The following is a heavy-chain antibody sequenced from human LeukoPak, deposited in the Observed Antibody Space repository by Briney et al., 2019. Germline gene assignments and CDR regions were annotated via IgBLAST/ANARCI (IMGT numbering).Heavy chain of an antibody. CDR3: TKDLISPRSVGSSEKLDY. V-gene: IGHV3-23*01. J-gene: IGHJ4*02. D-gene: IGHD3-10*01. CDR1: GFTFSSYA. Sequence: GGSLRLSCAASGFTFSSYAMSWVRQAPGKGLEWVSSIFGSGIDTQYADSVKGRFTISRDNSKNTLYLEMNSLRPEDTAIYYCTKDLISPRSVGSSEKLDYWGQGTLVTVSS. CDR2: IFGSGIDT.